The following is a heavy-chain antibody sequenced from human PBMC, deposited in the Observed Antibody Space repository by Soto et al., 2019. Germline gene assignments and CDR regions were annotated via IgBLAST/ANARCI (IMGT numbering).Heavy chain of an antibody. D-gene: IGHD2-21*01. V-gene: IGHV3-33*01. CDR2: IWNDGIRK. Sequence: GGSLRLSCAASGFTFSKYGMHWVRQAPGKGLEWVALIWNDGIRKVYVDSVKGRFTISRDNSKNTLDLQMNNLRDEDTAVYYCGRGDDNDANAIDYWGPGTLVTVSS. J-gene: IGHJ4*02. CDR1: GFTFSKYG. CDR3: GRGDDNDANAIDY.